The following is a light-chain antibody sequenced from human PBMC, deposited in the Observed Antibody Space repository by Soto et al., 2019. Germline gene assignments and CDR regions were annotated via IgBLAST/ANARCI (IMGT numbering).Light chain of an antibody. CDR3: GTWDSSLSAVV. CDR1: SSNIGNNY. V-gene: IGLV1-51*01. Sequence: QSVLTQPPSVSAAPGQKFTISCSGSSSNIGNNYVSWYQQLPGTAPKLLMYDNNKRPSGIPDRFSGSKSGTSATLGITGLKTGDEADYYCGTWDSSLSAVVFGGGTKRTVL. CDR2: DNN. J-gene: IGLJ2*01.